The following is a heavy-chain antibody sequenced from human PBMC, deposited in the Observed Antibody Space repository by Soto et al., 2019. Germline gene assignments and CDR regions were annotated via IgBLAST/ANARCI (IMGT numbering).Heavy chain of an antibody. CDR3: ASSDGYDFNWLDS. CDR2: MNPNRGNT. CDR1: GYTFASYD. V-gene: IGHV1-8*01. Sequence: QVQLVQSGAEVKTPGASVKVSCKASGYTFASYDINWVRQAPGQGLEWRGWMNPNRGNTGFAQKFQGRLTLTRDTAVTIAHMELSSLRNEDTAVYCCASSDGYDFNWLDSWGQGTLVTVS. D-gene: IGHD2-21*01. J-gene: IGHJ5*01.